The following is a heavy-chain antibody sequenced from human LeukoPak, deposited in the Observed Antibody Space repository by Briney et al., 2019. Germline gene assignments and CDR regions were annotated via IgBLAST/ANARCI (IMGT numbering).Heavy chain of an antibody. D-gene: IGHD1-7*01. CDR1: GFTFDDYA. Sequence: GGSLGLSCAASGFTFDDYAMHWVRQAPGKGPEWVSLISGDGGSTYYADSVKGRFTISRDNSKNSLYLQMNSLRTEDTALYYCAKDILELSPYYFDYWGQGTLVTVSS. J-gene: IGHJ4*02. CDR2: ISGDGGST. CDR3: AKDILELSPYYFDY. V-gene: IGHV3-43*02.